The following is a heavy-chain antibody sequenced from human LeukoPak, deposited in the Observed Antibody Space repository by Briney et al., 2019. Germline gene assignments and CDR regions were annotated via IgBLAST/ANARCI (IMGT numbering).Heavy chain of an antibody. D-gene: IGHD1-14*01. CDR2: ISGGGGST. Sequence: GGSLRLSCAASGFSFSSDAMSWVRQAPGKGLEWVSTISGGGGSTYYADSVKGRFTVSRDNSKNTLYLQMSGLRAEDTAVYYCARGYLGAQYYFDYWGQGTLVTVSS. CDR1: GFSFSSDA. J-gene: IGHJ4*02. V-gene: IGHV3-23*01. CDR3: ARGYLGAQYYFDY.